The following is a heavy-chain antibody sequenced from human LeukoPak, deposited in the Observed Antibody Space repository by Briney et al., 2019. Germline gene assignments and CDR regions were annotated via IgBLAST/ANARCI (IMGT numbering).Heavy chain of an antibody. CDR1: GYTFTTYY. J-gene: IGHJ4*02. CDR2: INPSGGAT. V-gene: IGHV1-46*01. Sequence: ASVKVSCKASGYTFTTYYMHWVRQAPGQGLEWMGIINPSGGATSYAQKFQGRVTMTRDTSTSTAYMELSSLRSEDTAVYYCATDGSPHRSMTVVTSPDYWGQGTLVTVSS. D-gene: IGHD3-16*01. CDR3: ATDGSPHRSMTVVTSPDY.